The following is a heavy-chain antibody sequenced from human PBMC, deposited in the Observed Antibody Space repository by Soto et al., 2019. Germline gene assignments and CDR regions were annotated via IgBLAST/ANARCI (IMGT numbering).Heavy chain of an antibody. V-gene: IGHV1-69*13. CDR3: ARNRVREGWFGELLVSYFDY. J-gene: IGHJ4*02. Sequence: ASVKVSCKASGGTFSSYAISWVRQAPGQGLEWMGGIIPIFGTANYAQKFQGRVTITADESTSTAYMELRSLRSDDTAVYYCARNRVREGWFGELLVSYFDYWGQGTLVTVSS. D-gene: IGHD3-10*01. CDR1: GGTFSSYA. CDR2: IIPIFGTA.